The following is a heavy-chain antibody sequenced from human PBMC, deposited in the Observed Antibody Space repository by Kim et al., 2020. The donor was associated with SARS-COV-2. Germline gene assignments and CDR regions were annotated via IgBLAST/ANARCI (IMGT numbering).Heavy chain of an antibody. CDR2: ISYDGSNK. CDR1: GFTFSSYA. D-gene: IGHD3-22*01. CDR3: AIHYYDSSGYFPFDY. V-gene: IGHV3-30*04. Sequence: GGSLRLSCAASGFTFSSYAMHWVRQAPSKGLEWVAVISYDGSNKYYADSVKGRFTISRDNSKNTLYLQMNSLRAEDTAVYYCAIHYYDSSGYFPFDYWGQGTLVTVSS. J-gene: IGHJ4*02.